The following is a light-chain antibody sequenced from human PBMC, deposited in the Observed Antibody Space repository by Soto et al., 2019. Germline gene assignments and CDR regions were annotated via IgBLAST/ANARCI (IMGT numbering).Light chain of an antibody. CDR3: ASWDDGLTGYV. CDR2: RNN. Sequence: QSVLTQPPSASGTPGQRATISCSGSNSNIGRNTVNWYQQLPGTAPKLLIYRNNQRPSGVPDRFSGSKSGTSASLAISGFQSVDESDYYCASWDDGLTGYVFGTGTKVTVL. CDR1: NSNIGRNT. V-gene: IGLV1-44*01. J-gene: IGLJ1*01.